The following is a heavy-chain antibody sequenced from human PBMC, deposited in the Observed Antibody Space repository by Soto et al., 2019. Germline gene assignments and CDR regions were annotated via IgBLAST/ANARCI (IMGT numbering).Heavy chain of an antibody. J-gene: IGHJ5*02. V-gene: IGHV4-30-2*01. CDR1: GGSISSGGYS. CDR3: ARGPDR. CDR2: IYHSGST. Sequence: PSETLSLTFAVSGGSISSGGYSWSWIRQPPGKGLEWIGYIYHSGSTYYNPSLKSRVTISVDRSKNQFSLKLSSVTAADTAVYYCARGPDRWAQGTLVTVSS.